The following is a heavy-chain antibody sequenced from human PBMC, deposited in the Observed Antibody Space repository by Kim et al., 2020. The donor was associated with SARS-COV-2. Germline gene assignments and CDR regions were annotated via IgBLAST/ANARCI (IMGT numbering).Heavy chain of an antibody. CDR1: GYTFTGYD. CDR3: ARDLTHVPAARRFDH. Sequence: ASVKVSCKASGYTFTGYDMHWVRQATGQGLEWMGWMNPNSGGTDYAQKFQGRVTMTRDTSISTAYMELSRLRSDDTAVYYCARDLTHVPAARRFDHWGQGTLVTVSS. D-gene: IGHD2-2*01. CDR2: MNPNSGGT. J-gene: IGHJ5*02. V-gene: IGHV1-2*02.